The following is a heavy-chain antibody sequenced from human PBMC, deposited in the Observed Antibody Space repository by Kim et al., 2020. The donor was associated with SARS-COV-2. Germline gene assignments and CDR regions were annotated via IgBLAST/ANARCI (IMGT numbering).Heavy chain of an antibody. CDR1: GGSISNYY. J-gene: IGHJ6*02. CDR2: IYYSGST. Sequence: SETLSLTCTVSGGSISNYYWSWIRQPPGKGLEWIGYIYYSGSTNYNPSLKSRVTISVDTSKNQFPLKLSSVTAADTAVYYCARVGPVGYYYYGMDVWGQGTTVTVSS. V-gene: IGHV4-59*13. D-gene: IGHD2-15*01. CDR3: ARVGPVGYYYYGMDV.